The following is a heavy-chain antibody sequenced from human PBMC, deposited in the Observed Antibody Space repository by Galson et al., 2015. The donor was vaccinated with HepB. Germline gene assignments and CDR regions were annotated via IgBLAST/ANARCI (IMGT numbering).Heavy chain of an antibody. J-gene: IGHJ6*03. Sequence: SLRLSCAASGFTFSSYGMHWVRQAPGKGLEWVAVIWYDGSNKYYADSVKGRFTISRDNSKNTLYLQMNSLRAEDTAVYYCARRGGDYDFWSGYYRGNYYYYMDVWGKGTTVTVSS. V-gene: IGHV3-33*01. D-gene: IGHD3-3*01. CDR1: GFTFSSYG. CDR2: IWYDGSNK. CDR3: ARRGGDYDFWSGYYRGNYYYYMDV.